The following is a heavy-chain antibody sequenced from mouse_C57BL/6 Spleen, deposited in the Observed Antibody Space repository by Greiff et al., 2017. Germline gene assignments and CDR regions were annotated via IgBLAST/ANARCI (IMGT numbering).Heavy chain of an antibody. Sequence: VQLQQSGPELVKPGASVKISCKASGYAFSSSWMNWVKQRPGKGLEWIGRIYPGDGDTNYNGKFKGKATLTADKSSSTAYMQLSSRTSEDSAVYFCARPYDGYWAYWGQGTLVTVSA. J-gene: IGHJ3*01. CDR3: ARPYDGYWAY. V-gene: IGHV1-82*01. CDR2: IYPGDGDT. CDR1: GYAFSSSW. D-gene: IGHD2-3*01.